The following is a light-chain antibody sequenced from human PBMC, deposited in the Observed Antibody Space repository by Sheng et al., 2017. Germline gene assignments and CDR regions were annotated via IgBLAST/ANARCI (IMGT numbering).Light chain of an antibody. V-gene: IGKV3-20*01. CDR1: QSVTSN. J-gene: IGKJ1*01. Sequence: EIVMTQSPATLSVSPGERATLSCRASQSVTSNLAWYQQKPGRAPRLLIYGATSRATGIPDRFSGSGSGTDFNLTISGLEPEDFAVYYCHHYGSSPSGTFGQGTKVEI. CDR2: GAT. CDR3: HHYGSSPSGT.